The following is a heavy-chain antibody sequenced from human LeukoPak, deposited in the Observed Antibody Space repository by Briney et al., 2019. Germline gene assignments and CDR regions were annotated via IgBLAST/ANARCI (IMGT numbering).Heavy chain of an antibody. CDR1: GGTFSGNS. CDR3: ARETRDSNWNSVAYLDH. D-gene: IGHD1-7*01. CDR2: FIPILNTT. Sequence: SVKVSCKASGGTFSGNSITWVRQAPGQGLEWTGRFIPILNTTNYAQDFQGRVTLTADKSTSTTYMELMSLGSEDTAVYYCARETRDSNWNSVAYLDHWGQRTLVTVSS. V-gene: IGHV1-69*08. J-gene: IGHJ4*02.